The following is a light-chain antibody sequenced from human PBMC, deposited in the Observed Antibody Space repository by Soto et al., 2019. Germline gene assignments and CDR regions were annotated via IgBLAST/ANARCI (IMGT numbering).Light chain of an antibody. CDR3: QQRSSWPLT. V-gene: IGKV3-11*01. J-gene: IGKJ4*01. CDR2: DAS. CDR1: QSVRSY. Sequence: EIVLTQSPATLSLSPGERATLSCRASQSVRSYLAWYQKKPGQAPRLLICDASIRAPGIPARFSGSGSETDFTLTISALEPEDFAVYYCQQRSSWPLTFGGETKLEIK.